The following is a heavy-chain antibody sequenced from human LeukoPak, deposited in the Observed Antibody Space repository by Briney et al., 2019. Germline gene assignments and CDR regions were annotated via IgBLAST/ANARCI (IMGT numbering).Heavy chain of an antibody. CDR1: GYSFTDYY. CDR3: ARADRLHGGPYLIGP. D-gene: IGHD3-16*01. V-gene: IGHV1-2*02. J-gene: IGHJ5*02. Sequence: ASVTVSCKTSGYSFTDYYMHWVRQAPGQGLEWMGWINPNSGGTNSAQKFQGRVTMTRDTSITTVYMEVNWLTSDHTAMYYCARADRLHGGPYLIGPWGQGTLVTVSS. CDR2: INPNSGGT.